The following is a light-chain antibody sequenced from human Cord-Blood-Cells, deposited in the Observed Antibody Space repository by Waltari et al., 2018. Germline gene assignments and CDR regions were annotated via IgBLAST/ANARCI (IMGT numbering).Light chain of an antibody. Sequence: DIQMTQSPSSLSASVGDRVTITCRASQSISSYLNWYQQKPGKAPKLLIYAASSLQSGGPSRVSGSGSGTDFTLTISSLQPEDFATYDCQQSYSTPYTFGQGTKLEIK. J-gene: IGKJ2*01. CDR3: QQSYSTPYT. V-gene: IGKV1-39*01. CDR1: QSISSY. CDR2: AAS.